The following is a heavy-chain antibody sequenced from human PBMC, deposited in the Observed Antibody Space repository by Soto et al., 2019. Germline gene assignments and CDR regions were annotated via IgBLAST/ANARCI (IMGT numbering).Heavy chain of an antibody. Sequence: GASVKVSCKASGYPFTSYYMHWLRQARGQRLEWMGIMNPSGGSTGYAQKFQGIVTMTRDTSTSTVYMELSSLRSEDTAVYYCARDTPLGPNTIFGVVITGYYYGMDVWGQGTTVTVSS. CDR3: ARDTPLGPNTIFGVVITGYYYGMDV. CDR2: MNPSGGST. D-gene: IGHD3-3*01. J-gene: IGHJ6*02. CDR1: GYPFTSYY. V-gene: IGHV1-46*01.